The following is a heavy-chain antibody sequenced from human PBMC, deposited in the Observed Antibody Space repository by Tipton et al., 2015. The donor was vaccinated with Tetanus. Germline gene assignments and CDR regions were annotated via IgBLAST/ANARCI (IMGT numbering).Heavy chain of an antibody. CDR1: GGLITTGGYS. V-gene: IGHV4-30-2*01. D-gene: IGHD5-12*01. J-gene: IGHJ4*02. Sequence: LRLSCTVSGGLITTGGYSWGWIRQPPGQGLEWLGYIYQTDSTYYNPSVRSRLTLSQQRSKNQVSLKLNSITAADTAVYYCVRGRGLGAYSFGFEYWGQGALVTVSS. CDR2: IYQTDST. CDR3: VRGRGLGAYSFGFEY.